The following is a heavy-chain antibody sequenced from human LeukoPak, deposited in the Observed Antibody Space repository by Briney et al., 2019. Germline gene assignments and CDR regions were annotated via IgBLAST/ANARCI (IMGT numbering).Heavy chain of an antibody. J-gene: IGHJ4*02. CDR2: FDPEDGET. D-gene: IGHD6-13*01. Sequence: GSVKVSCKVSGYILTELSMHWVRQAPGKGLEWMGGFDPEDGETIYAQKFQGRVTMTEDTSTDTAYMELSSLRSEDTAVYYCATVLAEAPGYYFDYWGQGTLVTVSS. V-gene: IGHV1-24*01. CDR1: GYILTELS. CDR3: ATVLAEAPGYYFDY.